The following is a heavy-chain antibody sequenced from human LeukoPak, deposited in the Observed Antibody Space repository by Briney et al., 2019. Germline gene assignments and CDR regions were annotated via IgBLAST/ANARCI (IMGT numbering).Heavy chain of an antibody. CDR1: GYTLSSYG. V-gene: IGHV1-69*04. CDR3: ARDVSGSGRSDFDY. D-gene: IGHD3-10*01. CDR2: IIPILGIA. Sequence: SVKVSCKASGYTLSSYGISWVRQAPGQGLEWMGRIIPILGIANYAQKFQGRVTITADKSTGTAYMELSSLRSEDTAVYYCARDVSGSGRSDFDYWGQGTLVTVSS. J-gene: IGHJ4*02.